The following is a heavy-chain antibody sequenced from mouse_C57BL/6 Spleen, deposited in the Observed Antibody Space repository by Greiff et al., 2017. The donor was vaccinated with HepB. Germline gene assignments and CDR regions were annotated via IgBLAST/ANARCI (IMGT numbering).Heavy chain of an antibody. CDR3: ARRSKLYPWYFDV. Sequence: QVQLKQSGAELVRPGTSVKVSCKASGYAFTNYLIEWVKQRPGQGLEWIGVINPGSGGTNYNEKFKGKATLTADKSSSTAYMQLSSLTSEDSAVYFCARRSKLYPWYFDVWGTGTTVTVSS. CDR1: GYAFTNYL. D-gene: IGHD2-12*01. J-gene: IGHJ1*03. V-gene: IGHV1-54*01. CDR2: INPGSGGT.